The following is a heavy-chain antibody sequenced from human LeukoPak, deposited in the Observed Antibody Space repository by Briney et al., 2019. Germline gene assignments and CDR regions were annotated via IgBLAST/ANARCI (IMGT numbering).Heavy chain of an antibody. J-gene: IGHJ4*02. CDR1: GDSISSTNR. CDR2: VHLDGRT. V-gene: IGHV4-4*02. CDR3: AREGGPYRPLDY. Sequence: AETLSLTSGVSGDSISSTNRWTCVRQPPGKGLEWIGEVHLDGRTNYKPSLQSRLTMSVDFSENHISPKLTSVTAADTAVYYCAREGGPYRPLDYSGQGTLVTISS.